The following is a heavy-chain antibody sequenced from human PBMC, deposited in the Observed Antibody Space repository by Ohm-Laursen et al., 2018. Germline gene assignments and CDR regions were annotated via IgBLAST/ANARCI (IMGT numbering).Heavy chain of an antibody. CDR3: ARALGGYPISYYYGMDV. CDR2: MYYSGNT. Sequence: SDTLSLTCIVSGGSISSSSYYWGWIRQPPGKGLEWIGGMYYSGNTYYNPSLKSRVTISVDTSKNQFSLKLSSVTAADTAVYYCARALGGYPISYYYGMDVWGQGTTVTVSS. V-gene: IGHV4-39*07. J-gene: IGHJ6*02. D-gene: IGHD7-27*01. CDR1: GGSISSSSYY.